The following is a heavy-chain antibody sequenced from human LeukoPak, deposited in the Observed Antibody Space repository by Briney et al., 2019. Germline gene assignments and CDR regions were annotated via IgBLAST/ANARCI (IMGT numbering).Heavy chain of an antibody. CDR2: IYYSGST. Sequence: PSETLSLTCTVSGGSISSSSYYWGWIRQPPGKGLEWIGSIYYSGSTYYNPSLKSRVTISVDTSKNQFSLKLSSVTAADTAVYYCARDHSLELRWFDPWGQGTLVTVSS. CDR1: GGSISSSSYY. J-gene: IGHJ5*02. CDR3: ARDHSLELRWFDP. V-gene: IGHV4-39*02. D-gene: IGHD1-7*01.